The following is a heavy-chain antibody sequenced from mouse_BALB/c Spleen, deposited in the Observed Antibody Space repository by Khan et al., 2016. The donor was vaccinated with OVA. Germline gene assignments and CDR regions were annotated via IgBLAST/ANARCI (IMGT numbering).Heavy chain of an antibody. Sequence: EVELVESGGGLVKPGGSLKLSCSASGFTFSSYAMSWVRQTPEKRLELVATISSGGHYTFYPDSVKGRFTISRDNARNTLYLQMSSLRSEDTAMDYCARSLVYYYAMDYWGQGTSVTVSS. D-gene: IGHD2-2*01. V-gene: IGHV5-9-3*01. CDR2: ISSGGHYT. CDR1: GFTFSSYA. J-gene: IGHJ4*01. CDR3: ARSLVYYYAMDY.